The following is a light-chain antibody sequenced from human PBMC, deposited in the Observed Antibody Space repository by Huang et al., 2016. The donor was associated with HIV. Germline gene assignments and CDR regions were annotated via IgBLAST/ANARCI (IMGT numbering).Light chain of an antibody. Sequence: EIVMTQSPATLSVSPGERATLSCRASQSVAKHFAWYQQKPGQAPRPIIYGAAARATGIPARFSGSGSGTEFTLTISSLQSEDVAVYYCHHYSNWPPTWTFGQGTKVEIK. CDR1: QSVAKH. CDR3: HHYSNWPPTWT. V-gene: IGKV3-15*01. CDR2: GAA. J-gene: IGKJ1*01.